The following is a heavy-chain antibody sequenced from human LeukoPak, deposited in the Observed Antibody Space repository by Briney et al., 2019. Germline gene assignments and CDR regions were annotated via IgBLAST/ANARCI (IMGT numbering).Heavy chain of an antibody. CDR3: ATLVGATSRAFDY. CDR1: GFTVSSNY. D-gene: IGHD1-26*01. J-gene: IGHJ4*02. Sequence: GGSLRLSCAASGFTVSSNYMSWVRQAPGKGLEWVSVIYSGGSTYYADSVKGRFTISRDNSKNTLYLQMNSLRAEDTAVYYCATLVGATSRAFDYWGQGTLVTVSS. V-gene: IGHV3-66*02. CDR2: IYSGGST.